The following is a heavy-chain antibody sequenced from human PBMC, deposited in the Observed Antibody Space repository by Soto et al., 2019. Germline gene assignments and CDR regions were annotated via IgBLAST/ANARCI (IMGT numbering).Heavy chain of an antibody. Sequence: SVKGSSTASGSSFTSYDSSWVRQAAGQGLEWMGWMNPNSGNTGYAQKFQGRVTMTRNTSISTAYMELSSLRSEDTAVYYCARSLRKGTAYYYDSSGYYPLSFDIWGQGTMVTVSS. CDR2: MNPNSGNT. CDR1: GSSFTSYD. V-gene: IGHV1-8*01. D-gene: IGHD3-22*01. CDR3: ARSLRKGTAYYYDSSGYYPLSFDI. J-gene: IGHJ3*02.